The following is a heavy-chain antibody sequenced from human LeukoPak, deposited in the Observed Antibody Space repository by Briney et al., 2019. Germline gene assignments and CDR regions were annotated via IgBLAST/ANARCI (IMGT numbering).Heavy chain of an antibody. Sequence: PGGSLRLSCTASGFTFGNYAVTWFRQAPGKGLEWVGFIRSKAYGETTEYAASVKGRFTISRDDSKSIAYLQMNSLKTEDTAVYYCTRDYSNRHYYYYMDVWGKGTTVTVSS. V-gene: IGHV3-49*03. CDR3: TRDYSNRHYYYYMDV. CDR1: GFTFGNYA. J-gene: IGHJ6*03. CDR2: IRSKAYGETT. D-gene: IGHD4-11*01.